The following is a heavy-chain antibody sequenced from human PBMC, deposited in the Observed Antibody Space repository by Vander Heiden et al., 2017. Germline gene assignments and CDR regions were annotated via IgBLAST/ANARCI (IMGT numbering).Heavy chain of an antibody. V-gene: IGHV3-23*01. J-gene: IGHJ4*02. CDR1: GFTFSSYA. D-gene: IGHD5-12*01. Sequence: EVQLLESGGDLVQPGGSLRLSCAASGFTFSSYAMSWVRQAPGKGLEWVSAISGSGGSTYYADSVKGRFTISRDNSKNTLYLQMNSLRAEDTAVYYCAKGAGYDWKGLGLFDYWGQGTLVTVSS. CDR3: AKGAGYDWKGLGLFDY. CDR2: ISGSGGST.